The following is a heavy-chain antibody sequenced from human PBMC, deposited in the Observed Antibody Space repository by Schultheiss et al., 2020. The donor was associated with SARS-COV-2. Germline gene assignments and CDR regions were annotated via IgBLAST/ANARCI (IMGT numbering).Heavy chain of an antibody. J-gene: IGHJ5*02. D-gene: IGHD6-13*01. CDR3: AKGPPAGARADNWFDP. CDR1: GITFSTYG. Sequence: GESLKISCAASGITFSTYGMGWVRQPPGKGLEWVSVISNSGGSIYYADSVKGRFTISRDNFKNTLYLQMNSLRAEDTAVYYCAKGPPAGARADNWFDPWGQGTLVTVSS. CDR2: ISNSGGSI. V-gene: IGHV3-23*01.